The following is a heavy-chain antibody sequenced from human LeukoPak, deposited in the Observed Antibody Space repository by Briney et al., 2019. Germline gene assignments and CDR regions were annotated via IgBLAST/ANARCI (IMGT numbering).Heavy chain of an antibody. J-gene: IGHJ5*02. V-gene: IGHV4-61*02. Sequence: SQTLSLTCTVSGGSISSGSYYWSWIRQPAGKGLEWIGRIYTSGSTNYNPSLKSRVTISVDTSKNQFSLKLGSVTAADTAVYYCAREGIAAALYNWFDPWGQGTLVTVSS. D-gene: IGHD6-13*01. CDR1: GGSISSGSYY. CDR3: AREGIAAALYNWFDP. CDR2: IYTSGST.